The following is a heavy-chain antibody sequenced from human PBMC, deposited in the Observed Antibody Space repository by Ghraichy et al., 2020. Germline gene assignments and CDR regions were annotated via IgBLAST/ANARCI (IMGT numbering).Heavy chain of an antibody. J-gene: IGHJ5*02. Sequence: SETLSLTCAVYGGPFNVHYWTWIRQLPGKGLEWIGEINHSGSATYKPSLRGRVTMSVDTSKNQFSLKLNSLTAADTAVYFCARGLRVVVLTDSSSWFDHWGQGTPVTVSS. D-gene: IGHD2-21*02. CDR3: ARGLRVVVLTDSSSWFDH. CDR2: INHSGSA. CDR1: GGPFNVHY. V-gene: IGHV4-34*01.